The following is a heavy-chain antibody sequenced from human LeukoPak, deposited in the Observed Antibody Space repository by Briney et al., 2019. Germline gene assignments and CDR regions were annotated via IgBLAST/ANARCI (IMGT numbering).Heavy chain of an antibody. Sequence: QPGGSLRLSCVASGFTFSDKWMNWARQAPGKGLEWVASINHNGNVNYYVDSVKGRFTISRDNAKNSLYLQMSNLRAEDTAVYFCARGGGLDVWGQGATVTVSS. CDR2: INHNGNVN. V-gene: IGHV3-7*03. J-gene: IGHJ6*02. D-gene: IGHD3-16*01. CDR3: ARGGGLDV. CDR1: GFTFSDKW.